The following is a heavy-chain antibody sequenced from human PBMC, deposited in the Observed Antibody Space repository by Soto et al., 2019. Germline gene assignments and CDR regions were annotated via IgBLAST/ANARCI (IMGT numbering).Heavy chain of an antibody. V-gene: IGHV6-1*01. CDR2: TYYRSKWYN. D-gene: IGHD2-15*01. CDR1: GDSVSSNSAA. J-gene: IGHJ5*02. Sequence: QVQLQQSGPGLVKPSQTLSLTCAISGDSVSSNSAAWNWIRQSPSRGLEWLGRTYYRSKWYNDYAVSVKSRITINPDTSKNQFSLQLNSVTPEDTAVYYCAREVCSGGSCYPYNWFDPWGQGTLVTVSS. CDR3: AREVCSGGSCYPYNWFDP.